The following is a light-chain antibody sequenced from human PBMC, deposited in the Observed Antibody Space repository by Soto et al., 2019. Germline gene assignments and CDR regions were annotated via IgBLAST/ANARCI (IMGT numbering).Light chain of an antibody. CDR2: AAS. Sequence: DIPMTQSPSSVSAAVGDRVSITCRASQAISSWLVWYQQRPGKAPKLLVYAASSLLSGVPSRFSGSGSGTDFTLTISSLQPEDFATYYCQQADSIPRTFGQGTKVEIK. V-gene: IGKV1-12*01. J-gene: IGKJ1*01. CDR1: QAISSW. CDR3: QQADSIPRT.